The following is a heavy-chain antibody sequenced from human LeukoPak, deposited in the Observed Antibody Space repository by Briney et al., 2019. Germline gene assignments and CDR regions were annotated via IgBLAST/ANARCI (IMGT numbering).Heavy chain of an antibody. CDR1: GFTFSSYG. V-gene: IGHV3-30*18. CDR3: AKVPSRSAAFDI. J-gene: IGHJ3*02. Sequence: GGPLRLSCAASGFTFSSYGMHWVRQAPGKGLEWVAVISYDGSNKYYADSVKGRFTISRDNSKNTLYLQMNSLRAEDTAVYYCAKVPSRSAAFDIWGQGTMVTVSS. CDR2: ISYDGSNK.